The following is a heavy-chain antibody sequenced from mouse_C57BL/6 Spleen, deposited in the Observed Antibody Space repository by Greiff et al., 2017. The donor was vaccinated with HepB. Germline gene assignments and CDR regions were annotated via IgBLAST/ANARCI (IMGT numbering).Heavy chain of an antibody. CDR1: GFTFSSYA. Sequence: DVKLVESGGGLVKPGGSLKLSCAASGFTFSSYAMSWVRQTPEKRLEWVATISDGGSYTYYPDNVKGRFTISRDNAKNNLYLQMSHLKSEDTAMYYCAREVDGYFWYFDVWGTGTTVTVSS. V-gene: IGHV5-4*01. CDR3: AREVDGYFWYFDV. J-gene: IGHJ1*03. D-gene: IGHD2-3*01. CDR2: ISDGGSYT.